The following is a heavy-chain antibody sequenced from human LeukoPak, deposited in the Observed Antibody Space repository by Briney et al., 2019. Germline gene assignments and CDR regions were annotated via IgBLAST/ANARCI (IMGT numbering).Heavy chain of an antibody. V-gene: IGHV3-11*01. CDR1: GFTFSNYW. CDR2: ISSSGSTI. J-gene: IGHJ4*02. Sequence: GGSLRLSCSASGFTFSNYWMSWIRQAPGKGLEWVSYISSSGSTIYYADSVKGRFTISRDNAKNSLYLQMNSLRAEDTAVYYCARGFHYYDSSGYLNYWGQGTLVTVSS. CDR3: ARGFHYYDSSGYLNY. D-gene: IGHD3-22*01.